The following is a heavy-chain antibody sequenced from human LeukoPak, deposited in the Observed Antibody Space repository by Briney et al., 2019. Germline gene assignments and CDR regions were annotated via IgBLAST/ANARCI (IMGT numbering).Heavy chain of an antibody. J-gene: IGHJ5*02. CDR1: GFTFSDYY. D-gene: IGHD2-15*01. CDR2: ISSSGSTI. Sequence: GGSLRLSCAASGFTFSDYYMSWIRQAPGKGLEWVSYISSSGSTIYYADSVKGRFTISRDNAKNSLYLQMNSLRAEDTAVYYCAKDYCSGGSCYSGVWFDPWGQGTLVTVSS. V-gene: IGHV3-11*01. CDR3: AKDYCSGGSCYSGVWFDP.